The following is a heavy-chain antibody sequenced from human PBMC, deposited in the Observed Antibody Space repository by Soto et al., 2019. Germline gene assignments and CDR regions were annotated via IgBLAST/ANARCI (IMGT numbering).Heavy chain of an antibody. CDR3: AKDLGLGVIAGYPHDC. CDR1: GFTFNNYA. V-gene: IGHV3-23*01. CDR2: ISVSGANT. D-gene: IGHD3-9*01. J-gene: IGHJ4*02. Sequence: DVQLLDSGGGLVQPGGSLRLSCAASGFTFNNYAMSWVRQAPGKGLEWVSTISVSGANTYYADSVKGRFTISRDDSKKTLYLEMNSLGAEETAVYYCAKDLGLGVIAGYPHDCWGQGTLVTVSS.